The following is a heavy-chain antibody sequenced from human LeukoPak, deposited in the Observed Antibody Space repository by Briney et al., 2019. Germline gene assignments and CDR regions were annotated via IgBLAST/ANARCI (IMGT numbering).Heavy chain of an antibody. J-gene: IGHJ6*02. Sequence: SETLSLTCTVSGGSISSHYRSWIRQPPGKGLEWIGYISYSGSANYNPSLKSRFTISVDTSKNQFSLRLSSVTAADTAVYYCARLNRWMDGFYYGMDVWGQGTTVTVSS. CDR3: ARLNRWMDGFYYGMDV. D-gene: IGHD5-24*01. CDR2: ISYSGSA. V-gene: IGHV4-59*08. CDR1: GGSISSHY.